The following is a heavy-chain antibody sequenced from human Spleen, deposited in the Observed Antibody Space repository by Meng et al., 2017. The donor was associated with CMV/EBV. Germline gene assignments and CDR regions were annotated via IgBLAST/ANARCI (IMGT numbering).Heavy chain of an antibody. D-gene: IGHD3-16*01. CDR3: ARGVLRAPYYDYYNGMDV. Sequence: ASVKVSCKTSGYIFTAYFIHWMRQAPGQGLEWIGWINPNTGATNYAQKFQGRVTMTRDTSTTTAYMELSSLRSEDTAVYYCARGVLRAPYYDYYNGMDVWGQGTTVTVSS. CDR2: INPNTGAT. J-gene: IGHJ6*02. CDR1: GYIFTAYF. V-gene: IGHV1-2*02.